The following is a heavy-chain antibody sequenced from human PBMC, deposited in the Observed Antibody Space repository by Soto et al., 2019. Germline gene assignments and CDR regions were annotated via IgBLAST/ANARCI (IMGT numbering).Heavy chain of an antibody. CDR3: ARSLPFDY. V-gene: IGHV3-7*01. Sequence: PGGSLRLSCTASGFTFSTFWMYWVRQAPGKGLEWVANINQDGSVKYYVGSVEGRFTISRDNAKKSLYLQMNSLRAEDTAVYYCARSLPFDYWGQGARVTVSS. CDR2: INQDGSVK. J-gene: IGHJ4*02. CDR1: GFTFSTFW.